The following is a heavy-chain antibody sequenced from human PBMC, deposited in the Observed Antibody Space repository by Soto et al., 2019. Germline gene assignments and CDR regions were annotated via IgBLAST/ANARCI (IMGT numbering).Heavy chain of an antibody. Sequence: QVQLQESGPGLVKPSETLSLSCNVSGGSISSDDCFWSWVRQHPARGLEWIGYIYHSGTTYYNPSLQSRIPISVDTPKNHFSLKLRSVTAADTAVYFSARDEGYGSGLCGGMDVWGQATAGPFS. D-gene: IGHD3-10*01. V-gene: IGHV4-31*03. CDR1: GGSISSDDCF. CDR3: ARDEGYGSGLCGGMDV. J-gene: IGHJ6*01. CDR2: IYHSGTT.